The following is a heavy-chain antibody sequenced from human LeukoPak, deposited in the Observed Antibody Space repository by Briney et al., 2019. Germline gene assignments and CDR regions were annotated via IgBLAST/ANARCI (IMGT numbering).Heavy chain of an antibody. J-gene: IGHJ3*02. V-gene: IGHV3-7*03. Sequence: PGGSLRLSCAASGFTFSDYWMNWVRQAPGKGLEWLANIKTDGSERYYVDPVRGRFTISRDNAKNTLYLQMNSLRAEDTAVYYCAKDLVDTEAFDIWGQGTMVTVSS. D-gene: IGHD3/OR15-3a*01. CDR1: GFTFSDYW. CDR3: AKDLVDTEAFDI. CDR2: IKTDGSER.